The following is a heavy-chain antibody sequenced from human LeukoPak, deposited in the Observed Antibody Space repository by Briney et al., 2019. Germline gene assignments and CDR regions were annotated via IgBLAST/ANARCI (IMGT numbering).Heavy chain of an antibody. CDR1: GYTFTGYY. CDR2: INPNSGGT. D-gene: IGHD3-22*01. Sequence: GASVKVSCKASGYTFTGYYMHWVRQAPGQGLEWMGWINPNSGGTNYAQKFQGRVTMTTDTSMSTAYMELSRLTSDDTAVYYCAREGDSSGQSAFDIWGQGTMVTVSS. V-gene: IGHV1-2*02. CDR3: AREGDSSGQSAFDI. J-gene: IGHJ3*02.